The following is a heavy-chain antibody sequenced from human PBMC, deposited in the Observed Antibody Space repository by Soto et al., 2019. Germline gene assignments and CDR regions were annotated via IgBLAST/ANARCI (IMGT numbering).Heavy chain of an antibody. Sequence: EVQLVESGGGLVQPGGSLRLSCAASGFTVSSNYMSWVRQAPGKGLERVSIIYSGGTTYYADSVKGRFTISRDNSKNTLYLQMNSLRAEDTAVYYCARAGISQAAAGSLDCCPIDSWCQGTLVTVSS. CDR2: IYSGGTT. D-gene: IGHD6-13*01. CDR3: ARAGISQAAAGSLDCCPIDS. J-gene: IGHJ4*02. V-gene: IGHV3-66*01. CDR1: GFTVSSNY.